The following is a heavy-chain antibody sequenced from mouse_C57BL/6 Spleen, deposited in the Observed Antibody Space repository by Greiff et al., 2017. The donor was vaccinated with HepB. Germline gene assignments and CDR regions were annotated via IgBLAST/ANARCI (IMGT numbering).Heavy chain of an antibody. J-gene: IGHJ3*01. D-gene: IGHD2-5*01. CDR3: ARDEDSNYWFAY. CDR2: INYDGSST. Sequence: KLVESEGGLVQPGSSMKLSCTASGFTFSDYYMAWVRQVPEKGLEWVANINYDGSSTYYLDSLKSRFIISRDNAKNILYLQMSSLKSEDTATYYCARDEDSNYWFAYWGQGTLVTVSA. V-gene: IGHV5-16*01. CDR1: GFTFSDYY.